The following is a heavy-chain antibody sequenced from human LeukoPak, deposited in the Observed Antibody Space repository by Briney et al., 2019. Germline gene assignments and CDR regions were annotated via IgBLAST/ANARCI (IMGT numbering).Heavy chain of an antibody. CDR3: ASRPGTYPYYFDY. Sequence: ASPKVSCKASGYTCTKVGIGWVRQTPGQGLEWMGWINTYNGNTNYGQKLQGRVTMTTDTSPSTAYMEMRSLRSDDTAIYYCASRPGTYPYYFDYGSQGTLVTVSS. CDR1: GYTCTKVG. J-gene: IGHJ4*02. CDR2: INTYNGNT. V-gene: IGHV1-18*01. D-gene: IGHD3-10*01.